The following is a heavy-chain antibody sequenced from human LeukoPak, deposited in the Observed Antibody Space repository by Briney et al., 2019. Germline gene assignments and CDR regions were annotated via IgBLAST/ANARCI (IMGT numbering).Heavy chain of an antibody. CDR3: AKRGVVIRVILVGFHKEAYYFDS. CDR1: GTTLSNYG. Sequence: GGSLRLSCAVSGTTLSNYGMSWVRQAPGKGLEWVAGISDSGGRTNYADSVKGRFTISRDNPKNTLYLQMNSLRAEDTAVYFCAKRGVVIRVILVGFHKEAYYFDSWGQGALVTVSS. J-gene: IGHJ4*02. CDR2: ISDSGGRT. V-gene: IGHV3-23*01. D-gene: IGHD3-22*01.